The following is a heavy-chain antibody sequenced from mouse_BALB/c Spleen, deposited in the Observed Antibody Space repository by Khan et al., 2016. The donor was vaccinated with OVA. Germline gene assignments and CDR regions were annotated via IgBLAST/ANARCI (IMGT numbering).Heavy chain of an antibody. CDR2: IDPSTDYT. CDR3: ARRGLDGIFAY. Sequence: VQLQQSGAELAKPGASVKMSCKASGYTFIAYWVHWVKQRPGQGLEWIGYIDPSTDYTEYNQRFKDKATLTTDKSSSTAYMQLSSLTSEDSAVYYCARRGLDGIFAYWGQGTLVTVSA. J-gene: IGHJ3*01. V-gene: IGHV1-7*01. D-gene: IGHD2-1*01. CDR1: GYTFIAYW.